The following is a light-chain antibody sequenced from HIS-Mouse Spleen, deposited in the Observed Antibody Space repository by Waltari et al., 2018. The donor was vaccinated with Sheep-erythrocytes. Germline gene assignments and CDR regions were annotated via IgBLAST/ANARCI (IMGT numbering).Light chain of an antibody. J-gene: IGLJ3*02. CDR2: QGS. CDR1: SSDVGSYNL. V-gene: IGLV2-23*01. Sequence: QSALTQPASVSGSPGQSITISCTGTSSDVGSYNLVSWYQQHPGKAPTPMIYQGSKRPSGVSNRFSGSESGNTASLKISGLQAEDEADYYCCSYAGSSTWVFGGGTKLTVL. CDR3: CSYAGSSTWV.